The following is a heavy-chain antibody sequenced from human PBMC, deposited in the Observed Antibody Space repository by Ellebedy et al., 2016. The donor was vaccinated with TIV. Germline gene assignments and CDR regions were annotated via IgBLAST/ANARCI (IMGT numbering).Heavy chain of an antibody. CDR2: INWNGGST. J-gene: IGHJ5*02. D-gene: IGHD6-13*01. CDR3: ARDGPTGYSSSWYGDWFDP. V-gene: IGHV3-20*01. Sequence: GESLKISXAASGFTFSSYGMSWVRQAPGKGLEWVSGINWNGGSTGYADSVKGRFTISRDNAKNSLYLQMNSLRAEDTALYHCARDGPTGYSSSWYGDWFDPWGQGTLVTVSS. CDR1: GFTFSSYG.